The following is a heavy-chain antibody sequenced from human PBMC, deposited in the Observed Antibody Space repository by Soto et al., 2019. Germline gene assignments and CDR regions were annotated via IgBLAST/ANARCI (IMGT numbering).Heavy chain of an antibody. D-gene: IGHD3-16*01. CDR3: AIGDFETGSYPFPYWDY. V-gene: IGHV1-2*02. J-gene: IGHJ4*02. Sequence: HEHLVQSGAEVKRPGASLKVSCKASGYSFTGYYIHWVRQAPGQALEWMGWINPDSGATNYAQNFQRRVTLTTDTSISKVSMELTSLTSDDTAAYYCAIGDFETGSYPFPYWDYGGQGTLAIVSS. CDR2: INPDSGAT. CDR1: GYSFTGYY.